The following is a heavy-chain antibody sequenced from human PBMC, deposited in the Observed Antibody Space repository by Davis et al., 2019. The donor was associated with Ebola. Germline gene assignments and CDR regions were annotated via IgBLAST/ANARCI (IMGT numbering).Heavy chain of an antibody. Sequence: HSQTPSLTCAISGDSVSTSSAAWNWIRQSPSRGLEWLGRTYYSSKWNNDYAVFVKSRITIDPDTSKNQFSLQLNSVTPEDTAVYYCARFKWDLRALDIWGQGTMVTVSS. CDR2: TYYSSKWNN. CDR3: ARFKWDLRALDI. V-gene: IGHV6-1*01. J-gene: IGHJ3*02. D-gene: IGHD1-26*01. CDR1: GDSVSTSSAA.